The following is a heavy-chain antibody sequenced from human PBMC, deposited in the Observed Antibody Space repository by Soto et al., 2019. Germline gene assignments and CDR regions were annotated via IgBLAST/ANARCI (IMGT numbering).Heavy chain of an antibody. CDR3: ARGGYSYGRDWFDP. CDR2: ISSSGSTI. CDR1: GFTFSSYE. J-gene: IGHJ5*02. V-gene: IGHV3-48*03. Sequence: SGGSLRLSCAASGFTFSSYEMNWVRQAPGKGLEWVSYISSSGSTIYYADSVKGRFTISRDNAKNSLYLQMNSLRAEDTAVYYCARGGYSYGRDWFDPWGQGTLVTVSS. D-gene: IGHD5-18*01.